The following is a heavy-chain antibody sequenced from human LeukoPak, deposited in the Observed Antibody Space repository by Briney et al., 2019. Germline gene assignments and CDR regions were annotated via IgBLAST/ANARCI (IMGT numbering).Heavy chain of an antibody. Sequence: GRSLRLSCVASGFTFSSYTIHWVRQAPGKGLEWVALISFDGSNKYHADSVKGRFTISRDNSQNTLFLQMNSLRAEDSAPYYCARATNYYYDTSGYAPDFDFWGQGTLVTVSS. CDR3: ARATNYYYDTSGYAPDFDF. V-gene: IGHV3-30*04. D-gene: IGHD3-22*01. J-gene: IGHJ4*02. CDR1: GFTFSSYT. CDR2: ISFDGSNK.